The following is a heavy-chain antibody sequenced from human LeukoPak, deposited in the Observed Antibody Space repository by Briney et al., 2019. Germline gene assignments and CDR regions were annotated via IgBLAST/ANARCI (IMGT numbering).Heavy chain of an antibody. Sequence: GGSLRLSCAGSGFIFNNYAMHWVRQPPGKGLEWVSCIFSRSESILYADSVKGRFTVSRDNAKNSLYLQMDSLRVEDTAVYYCARDFFHSGASRPFDYWGQGTLVTVSS. CDR2: IFSRSESI. CDR3: ARDFFHSGASRPFDY. V-gene: IGHV3-21*01. D-gene: IGHD2-15*01. CDR1: GFIFNNYA. J-gene: IGHJ4*02.